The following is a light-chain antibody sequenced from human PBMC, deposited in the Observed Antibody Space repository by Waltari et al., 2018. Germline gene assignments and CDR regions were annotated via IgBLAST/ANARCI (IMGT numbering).Light chain of an antibody. V-gene: IGLV1-51*02. CDR1: NSNIGNNY. CDR2: ENN. Sequence: QSVLTQPPSLSAAPRQKVTISCSGNNSNIGNNYVSWYRQLPGTAPKLLIYENNKRPSGIPDRFSGSKSGTSATLGITGLQTGDEADYYCATWDKSLSGWVFGGGTKLTVL. CDR3: ATWDKSLSGWV. J-gene: IGLJ3*02.